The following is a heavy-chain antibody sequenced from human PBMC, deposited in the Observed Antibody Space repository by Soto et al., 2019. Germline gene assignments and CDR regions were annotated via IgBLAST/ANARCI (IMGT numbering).Heavy chain of an antibody. J-gene: IGHJ4*02. CDR2: MISRTSDT. D-gene: IGHD6-13*01. V-gene: IGHV3-11*05. CDR1: GFTFSDYY. CDR3: ARGRGAAADYFDF. Sequence: QVQLVESGGGLVKPGGSLRLSCAVSGFTFSDYYMTWIRQAPGKGLEWVSYMISRTSDTNYADSVKGQFTISRENAKNSLFRQMNSLRAEDTAVYYCARGRGAAADYFDFWGQGTLVTVSS.